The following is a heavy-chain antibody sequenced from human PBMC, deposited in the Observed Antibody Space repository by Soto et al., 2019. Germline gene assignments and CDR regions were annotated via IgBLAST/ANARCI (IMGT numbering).Heavy chain of an antibody. CDR3: AKHWGEYCSGGSCPHIYGYGDYEMSDY. CDR2: ISGSGGST. D-gene: IGHD2-15*01. Sequence: EVQLLESGGGLVQPGGSLRLSCAASGFTFSSYAMSWVRQAPGKGLEWVSAISGSGGSTYYADSVKVRFTISRDNSKNTLNLQMDSLRAEDMDGYYFAKHWGEYCSGGSCPHIYGYGDYEMSDYWGQGTLVTVFS. J-gene: IGHJ4*02. V-gene: IGHV3-23*01. CDR1: GFTFSSYA.